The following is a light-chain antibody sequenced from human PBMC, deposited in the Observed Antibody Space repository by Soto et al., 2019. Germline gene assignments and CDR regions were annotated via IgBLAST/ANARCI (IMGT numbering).Light chain of an antibody. CDR2: DAS. V-gene: IGKV1-39*01. Sequence: DIQMTQSPSSLSASVGDRVIITCRASQSISIYLNWYQQKPGKAPKLLIYDASTLQSGVPSRFSGSGSGTDFTLTISYLQSEDFATYYCQQFYGYPRTFGQGTKVDI. CDR3: QQFYGYPRT. CDR1: QSISIY. J-gene: IGKJ1*01.